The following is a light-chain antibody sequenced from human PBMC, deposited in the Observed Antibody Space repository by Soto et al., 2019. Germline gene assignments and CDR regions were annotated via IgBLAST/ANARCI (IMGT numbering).Light chain of an antibody. V-gene: IGKV1-39*01. CDR1: QSISSY. Sequence: DIQMTQSPSSLAASVGDRVTITCRSSQSISSYLNWYQQKPGKAPKLLIYAASSLQSGVPSRFSGSGSGTQFTLTISSLQPADFATYYCQQSYSTPCTFGQGTKVESK. J-gene: IGKJ1*01. CDR3: QQSYSTPCT. CDR2: AAS.